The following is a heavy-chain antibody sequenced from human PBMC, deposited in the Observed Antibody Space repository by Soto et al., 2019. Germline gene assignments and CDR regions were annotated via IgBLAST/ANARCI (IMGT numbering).Heavy chain of an antibody. V-gene: IGHV1-46*01. J-gene: IGHJ4*02. CDR3: ARGGPEFATIGRFDH. CDR2: IHYSGATP. Sequence: QVQLVQSGAEVKRPGASVKVSCKASGYTFTNYYMHWVRQAPGQGLEWMGVIHYSGATPTYAQKFQGRSNMARDTSTSPVHVEASHLKSEDTAVYFCARGGPEFATIGRFDHWGQGTPGTVSS. D-gene: IGHD1-1*01. CDR1: GYTFTNYY.